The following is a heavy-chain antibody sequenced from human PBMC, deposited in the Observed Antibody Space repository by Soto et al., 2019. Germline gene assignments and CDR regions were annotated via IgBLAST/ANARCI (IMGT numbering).Heavy chain of an antibody. Sequence: VQLVESGGGLVKPGGSLRLSCAASGFTFSDYYMSWIRQAPGKGLEWVSAISGGSDGTYYADSVKGRFTISRDNSKSTLYLQMNSLRAEDTAVYYCAKGSASGRPYYFDFWGQGTLVTVSS. CDR1: GFTFSDYY. CDR2: ISGGSDGT. CDR3: AKGSASGRPYYFDF. J-gene: IGHJ4*02. D-gene: IGHD6-6*01. V-gene: IGHV3-23*04.